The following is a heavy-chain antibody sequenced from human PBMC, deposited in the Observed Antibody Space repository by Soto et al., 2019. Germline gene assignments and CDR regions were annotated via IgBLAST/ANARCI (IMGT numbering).Heavy chain of an antibody. CDR1: GGSFSGYI. Sequence: QVQLQQSGAGLLKPSETLSLTCDVYGGSFSGYIWTWIRQTPGKGLQCIGQINHSGSANYNPSLMSRVTISVHTSNSQCSLELSSVTAADTAVYYCARGLITVSQYSGGWYYFDSWGQGTQVTVSS. D-gene: IGHD3-22*01. CDR3: ARGLITVSQYSGGWYYFDS. V-gene: IGHV4-34*01. J-gene: IGHJ4*02. CDR2: INHSGSA.